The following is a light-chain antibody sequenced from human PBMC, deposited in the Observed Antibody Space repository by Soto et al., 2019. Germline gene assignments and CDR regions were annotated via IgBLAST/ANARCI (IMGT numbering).Light chain of an antibody. CDR2: DVS. V-gene: IGLV2-11*01. J-gene: IGLJ1*01. Sequence: QSVLTQPRSVSGSPGQSVSISCTGTSSDVGGYNYVSWYQQHPGKAPKVIIYDVSKRPSGVPDRFSGSKSGNTASLTISGLQFEDEADYYCCSYAGRYIYVFGTGTKVTVL. CDR1: SSDVGGYNY. CDR3: CSYAGRYIYV.